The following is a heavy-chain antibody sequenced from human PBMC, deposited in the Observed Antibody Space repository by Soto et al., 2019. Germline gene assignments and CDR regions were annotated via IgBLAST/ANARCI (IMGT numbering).Heavy chain of an antibody. CDR3: ARARYDSSGPPLLLRYYGMDV. V-gene: IGHV3-33*01. Sequence: GGSLRLSCAASGFTFSSYGMHWVRQAPGKGLEWVAVIWYDGSNKYYADSVKGRFTISRDNSKNTLYLQMNSLRAEDTAVYYCARARYDSSGPPLLLRYYGMDVWGQGTTVTVSS. CDR1: GFTFSSYG. J-gene: IGHJ6*02. D-gene: IGHD3-22*01. CDR2: IWYDGSNK.